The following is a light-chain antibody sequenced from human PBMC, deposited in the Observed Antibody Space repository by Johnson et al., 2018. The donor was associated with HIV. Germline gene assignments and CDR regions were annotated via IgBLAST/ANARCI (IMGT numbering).Light chain of an antibody. CDR2: ENN. CDR1: SSNIGNNY. V-gene: IGLV1-51*02. J-gene: IGLJ1*01. CDR3: GTWDTSLSAGYV. Sequence: QSVLTQPPSVSAAPGQQVTISCSGSSSNIGNNYVSWYQQLPGTAPKLLIYENNKRPSGIPDRFSGSKSGTSATLGITGLQTGDEADDYCGTWDTSLSAGYVFGTGTKVTVL.